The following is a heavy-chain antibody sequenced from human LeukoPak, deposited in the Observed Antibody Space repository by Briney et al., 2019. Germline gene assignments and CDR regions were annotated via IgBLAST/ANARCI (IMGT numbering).Heavy chain of an antibody. Sequence: ASVKVSCKASGYTFANYAMNWVRQAPGQGLEWMGWIHPSTGNPTYAQGFTGRFVFSLDTSVSTTYLQISSLKAEDTAVYFCARAFQSLGGLSLPDYWGQGTLVTVSS. CDR2: IHPSTGNP. CDR3: ARAFQSLGGLSLPDY. J-gene: IGHJ4*02. V-gene: IGHV7-4-1*02. D-gene: IGHD3-16*02. CDR1: GYTFANYA.